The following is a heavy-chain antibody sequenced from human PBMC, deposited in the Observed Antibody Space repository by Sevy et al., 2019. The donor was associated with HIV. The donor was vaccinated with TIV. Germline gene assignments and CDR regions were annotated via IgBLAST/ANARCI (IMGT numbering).Heavy chain of an antibody. CDR2: ISYDGSNK. J-gene: IGHJ6*02. CDR3: ARGDSRLYYYYGMDV. Sequence: GGSLRLSCAASGFTFSSYAMHWVRQAPGKGLEWVAVISYDGSNKYYADSVKGRFTISRDNSKNTLYLQMNSLRAEDMAVYYCARGDSRLYYYYGMDVWGHGTTVTVSS. V-gene: IGHV3-30-3*01. CDR1: GFTFSSYA. D-gene: IGHD6-25*01.